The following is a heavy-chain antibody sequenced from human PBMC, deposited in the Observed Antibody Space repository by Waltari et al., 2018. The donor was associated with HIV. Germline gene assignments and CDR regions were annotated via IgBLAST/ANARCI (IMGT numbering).Heavy chain of an antibody. CDR1: GGSISSYY. J-gene: IGHJ5*02. D-gene: IGHD3-16*02. CDR2: IYYSGST. CDR3: ACGYDYVWGSYRRGWFDP. Sequence: QVQLQESGPGLVKPSETLSLTCTVSGGSISSYYWSWIRQPPGKGLEWIGYIYYSGSTNYIPSLKSRVTISVDTSKNQFSLKLSSVTAADTAVYYCACGYDYVWGSYRRGWFDPWGQGTLVTVSS. V-gene: IGHV4-59*01.